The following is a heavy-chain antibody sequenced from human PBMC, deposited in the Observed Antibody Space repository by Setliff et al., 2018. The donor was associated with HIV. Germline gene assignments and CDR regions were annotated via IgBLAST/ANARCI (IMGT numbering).Heavy chain of an antibody. V-gene: IGHV4-59*08. CDR3: ARQHYYDSSGRNLMDV. J-gene: IGHJ6*03. D-gene: IGHD3-22*01. Sequence: SLTCTVSGGSISNYYRSWIRQPPGKGLEWIGYIYYSGSTTYNPSLESRVTISIDTSKNQFSLKLSSVTAADTAVYYCARQHYYDSSGRNLMDVWGKGTTVTVS. CDR2: IYYSGST. CDR1: GGSISNYY.